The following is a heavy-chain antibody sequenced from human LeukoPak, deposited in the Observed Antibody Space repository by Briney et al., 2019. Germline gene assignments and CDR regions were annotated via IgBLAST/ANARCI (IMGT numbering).Heavy chain of an antibody. Sequence: SETLSLTCAVYGGSFSGYYWSWIRQPPGKGLEGIGEINHSGSTNYNPSLKSRVAISVDTSKNQISLKLSSVTAADTAVYYCSRVYYDSSGSSGFDPWGQGTLVTDSS. CDR1: GGSFSGYY. D-gene: IGHD3-22*01. CDR3: SRVYYDSSGSSGFDP. CDR2: INHSGST. V-gene: IGHV4-34*01. J-gene: IGHJ5*02.